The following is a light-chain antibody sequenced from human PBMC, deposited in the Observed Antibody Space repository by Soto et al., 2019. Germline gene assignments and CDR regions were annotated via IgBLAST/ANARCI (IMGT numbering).Light chain of an antibody. Sequence: QSALTQPRSVSGSPGQSVTISCTGTSSDVGGYNYVSWYQHHPGKAPKFMIYDVTKRPSGVPDRFSGSKSGNTASLTISGLQAEDEADYYCCSYAGSYTGVFGGGTKLTVL. V-gene: IGLV2-11*01. CDR2: DVT. J-gene: IGLJ3*02. CDR1: SSDVGGYNY. CDR3: CSYAGSYTGV.